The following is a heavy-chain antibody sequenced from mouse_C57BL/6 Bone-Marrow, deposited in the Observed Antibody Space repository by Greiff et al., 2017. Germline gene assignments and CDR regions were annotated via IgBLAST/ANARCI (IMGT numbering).Heavy chain of an antibody. CDR1: GYAFSSYW. CDR2: IYPGDGDT. CDR3: ARKHYYYDSSSRYWYFDV. Sequence: VQLQQSGAELVKPGASVKISCKASGYAFSSYWMNWVKQRPGKGLEWIGQIYPGDGDTNYNGKFKGKATLTADKSSSTAYMQLSSLTSEDSAVYFCARKHYYYDSSSRYWYFDVWGKGTTVTVSS. J-gene: IGHJ1*03. D-gene: IGHD1-1*01. V-gene: IGHV1-80*01.